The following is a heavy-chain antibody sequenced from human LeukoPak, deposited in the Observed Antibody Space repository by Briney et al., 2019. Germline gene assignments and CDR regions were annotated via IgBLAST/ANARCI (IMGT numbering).Heavy chain of an antibody. CDR1: GFTVSSNY. J-gene: IGHJ4*02. Sequence: GGSLRLSCAASGFTVSSNYMSWVRQAPGKGLEWVSVIYSGGSTYYADSVKGRFTISRDNAKNTLYLQMNSLRAEDTAVYYCAKSAPWAFDYWGQGTLVTVSS. CDR3: AKSAPWAFDY. V-gene: IGHV3-53*01. CDR2: IYSGGST.